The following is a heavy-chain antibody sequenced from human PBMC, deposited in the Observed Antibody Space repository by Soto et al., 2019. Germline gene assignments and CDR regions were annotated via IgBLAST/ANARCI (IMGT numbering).Heavy chain of an antibody. Sequence: LSLTCTVSGGSISSSSYYWGWIRQPPGKGLEWIGSIYYSGSTYYNPSLKSRVTITVDTSKNQFSLKLSSVTAADTGVYYCARHYGYDVVLCRGQGPLVTAAS. J-gene: IGHJ4*02. D-gene: IGHD5-18*01. CDR1: GGSISSSSYY. V-gene: IGHV4-39*01. CDR3: ARHYGYDVVLC. CDR2: IYYSGST.